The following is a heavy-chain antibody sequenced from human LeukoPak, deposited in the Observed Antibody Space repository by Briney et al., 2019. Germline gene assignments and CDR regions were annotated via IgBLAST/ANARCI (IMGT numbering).Heavy chain of an antibody. V-gene: IGHV3-9*01. CDR2: ISWNSGSI. J-gene: IGHJ3*02. Sequence: GGSLRLSCAASGFTFDDYAMHWVRQAPGKGLEWVSGISWNSGSIGYADSVRGRFTISRDNAKNSLHLQMNSLRAEDTALYYCAKALDIVVVPAGRHDAFDIWGQGTMVTVSS. CDR1: GFTFDDYA. CDR3: AKALDIVVVPAGRHDAFDI. D-gene: IGHD2-2*03.